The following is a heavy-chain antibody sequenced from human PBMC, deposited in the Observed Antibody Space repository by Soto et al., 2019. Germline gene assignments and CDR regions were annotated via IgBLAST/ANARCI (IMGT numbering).Heavy chain of an antibody. CDR2: ISSSGSTI. CDR3: ARDRRRIAAAGLAPSYYYYMDV. CDR1: GFTFSDYY. V-gene: IGHV3-11*01. Sequence: QVQLVESGGGLVKPGGSLRLSCAASGFTFSDYYMSWIRQAPGKGLEWVSYISSSGSTIYYADSVKGRFTISRDNAKNSLYLQMNSLRAEDTAVYYCARDRRRIAAAGLAPSYYYYMDVWGKGTTVTVSS. D-gene: IGHD6-13*01. J-gene: IGHJ6*03.